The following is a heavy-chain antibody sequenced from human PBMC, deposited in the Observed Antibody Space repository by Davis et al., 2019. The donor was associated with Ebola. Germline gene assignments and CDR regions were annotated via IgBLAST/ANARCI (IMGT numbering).Heavy chain of an antibody. CDR1: GFTFSSYS. Sequence: GESLKISCAASGFTFSSYSMNWVRQAPGKGLEWVSYISSSSSTTYYADSVKGRFTISRDNAKNSLYLQMNSLRDEDTAVYYCAGATGYYRRGMDVWGQGTTVTVSS. CDR3: AGATGYYRRGMDV. J-gene: IGHJ6*02. CDR2: ISSSSSTT. D-gene: IGHD3-9*01. V-gene: IGHV3-48*02.